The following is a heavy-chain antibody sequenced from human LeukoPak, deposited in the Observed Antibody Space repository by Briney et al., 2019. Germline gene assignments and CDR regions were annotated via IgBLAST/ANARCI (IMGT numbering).Heavy chain of an antibody. CDR1: GGSFSGYY. CDR3: ARGRGITMIVVVIAYFDY. CDR2: INHSGST. J-gene: IGHJ4*02. V-gene: IGHV4-34*01. D-gene: IGHD3-22*01. Sequence: SETLSLTCAVYGGSFSGYYWSWIRQPPGKGLEWMGEINHSGSTNYNPSLKSRGTISVDTSKNQFSLKLSSVTAADTAVYYCARGRGITMIVVVIAYFDYWGQGTLVTVSS.